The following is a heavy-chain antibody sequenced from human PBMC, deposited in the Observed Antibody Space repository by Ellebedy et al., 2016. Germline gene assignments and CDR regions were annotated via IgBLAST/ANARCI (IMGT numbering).Heavy chain of an antibody. Sequence: SGPTLVKPTQTFTLTCTFSGFSLSTTEVVVGWVRQPPGKALDWLAFIYGNDDKRYSPSLKNRLTITKDTSKNQVVLTMTNMDPVDTGTYYCAHKSTVHSVDYWGQGTLVTVSS. D-gene: IGHD5/OR15-5a*01. J-gene: IGHJ4*02. V-gene: IGHV2-5*01. CDR2: IYGNDDK. CDR3: AHKSTVHSVDY. CDR1: GFSLSTTEVV.